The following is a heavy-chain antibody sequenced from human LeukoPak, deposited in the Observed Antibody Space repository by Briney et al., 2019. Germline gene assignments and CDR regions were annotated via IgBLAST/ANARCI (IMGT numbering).Heavy chain of an antibody. Sequence: ASVKVSCKASGGTFISYAINWVRQATGQGLEWMGWMNPNSGNTGYAQKFQGRVTMTRNTSISTAYMELSSLRSEDTAVYYCARGYSYGYIYYYYGMDVWGQGTTVTVSS. V-gene: IGHV1-8*02. D-gene: IGHD5-18*01. CDR1: GGTFISYA. J-gene: IGHJ6*02. CDR3: ARGYSYGYIYYYYGMDV. CDR2: MNPNSGNT.